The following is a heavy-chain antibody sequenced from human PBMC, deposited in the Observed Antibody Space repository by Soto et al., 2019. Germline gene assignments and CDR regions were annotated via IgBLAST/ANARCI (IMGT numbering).Heavy chain of an antibody. Sequence: EVQLVESGGGLVQPGGSLRLSCVASGFTFSSYSMVWVRQAPGKGLEWISYIFATSTTIYYADSVKGRFTVSRDNTQNSRFLLMNXRGGGXXXXXXXXXXXXXXXXYXGQXXLVTVSS. J-gene: IGHJ4*02. CDR3: XXXXXXXXXY. CDR1: GFTFSSYS. CDR2: IFATSTTI. V-gene: IGHV3-48*04.